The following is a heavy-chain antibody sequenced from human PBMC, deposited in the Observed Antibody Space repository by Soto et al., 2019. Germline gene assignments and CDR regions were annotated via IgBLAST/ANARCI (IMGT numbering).Heavy chain of an antibody. CDR1: GFTFSSYS. CDR3: ARDVSGSSPYYFDY. Sequence: EVQLVESGGGLVKPGGSLRLSCAASGFTFSSYSMNWVRQAPGKGLEWVSSISSSSSYIYYADSVKGRFTISRDNAKNSLYLQMNSLRAEDTAVYYCARDVSGSSPYYFDYWGQGTLVTVSS. J-gene: IGHJ4*02. D-gene: IGHD6-25*01. V-gene: IGHV3-21*01. CDR2: ISSSSSYI.